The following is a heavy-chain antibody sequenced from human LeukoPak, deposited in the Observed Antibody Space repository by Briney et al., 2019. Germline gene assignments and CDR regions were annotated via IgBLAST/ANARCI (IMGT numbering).Heavy chain of an antibody. Sequence: SVKVSCKASGGTFSSYAISWVRQAPGQGLEWMGGIIPIFGTANYAQKFQGRVTITADESTSTAYMELSSLRSEDTAVYYCANYNYYDSSAYSDLWGRGTLVTVSS. CDR1: GGTFSSYA. V-gene: IGHV1-69*01. CDR2: IIPIFGTA. D-gene: IGHD3-22*01. J-gene: IGHJ2*01. CDR3: ANYNYYDSSAYSDL.